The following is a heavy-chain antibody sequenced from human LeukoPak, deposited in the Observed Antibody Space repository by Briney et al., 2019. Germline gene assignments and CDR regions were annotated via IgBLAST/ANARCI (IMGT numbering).Heavy chain of an antibody. CDR3: ARDRPDYYDSSGYPD. CDR1: GFTFSSYW. V-gene: IGHV3-7*01. CDR2: IKQDGSEK. J-gene: IGHJ4*02. D-gene: IGHD3-22*01. Sequence: GGSLRLSCAASGFTFSSYWMSWVRQAPGKGLEWVANIKQDGSEKYYVDSVKGRFTISRDNAKNSLYLQMNSLRAEDTAVYYCARDRPDYYDSSGYPDWGQGTLVTVSS.